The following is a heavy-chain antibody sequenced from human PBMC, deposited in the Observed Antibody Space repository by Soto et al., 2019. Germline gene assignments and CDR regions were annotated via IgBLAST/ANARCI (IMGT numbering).Heavy chain of an antibody. CDR2: IKSKTDGGTT. CDR1: GFTVSNAW. Sequence: GGSLRLSCAASGFTVSNAWMSWVRQAPGKGLEWVGRIKSKTDGGTTEYDAPVKGRFTISRDDSKNTLYLQMNSLKTEDTAVYYCTRYSYGASEYWGQGTLVTVSS. J-gene: IGHJ4*02. V-gene: IGHV3-15*01. D-gene: IGHD5-18*01. CDR3: TRYSYGASEY.